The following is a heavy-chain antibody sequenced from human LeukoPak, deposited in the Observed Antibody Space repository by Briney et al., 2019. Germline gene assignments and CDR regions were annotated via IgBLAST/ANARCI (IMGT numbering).Heavy chain of an antibody. J-gene: IGHJ3*02. CDR1: GYRFTAYG. CDR2: ISGYNGNT. CDR3: ARVFDFGDNGDDAFDT. Sequence: ASVKVSRKTSGYRFTAYGISWVRQAPGQGLEWMGWISGYNGNTNYGEKVQGRLTMTLDTSTTTAYMELSGLRSDDTAVYYCARVFDFGDNGDDAFDTWGQGTLVTVSS. V-gene: IGHV1-18*01. D-gene: IGHD4-17*01.